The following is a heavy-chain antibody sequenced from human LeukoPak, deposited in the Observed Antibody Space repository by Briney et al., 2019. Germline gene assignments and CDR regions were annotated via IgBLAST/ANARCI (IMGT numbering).Heavy chain of an antibody. V-gene: IGHV1-8*01. CDR2: MNPNSGNT. CDR3: ACSSSKGDAFDI. J-gene: IGHJ3*02. CDR1: GYTFTSYD. D-gene: IGHD6-6*01. Sequence: ASVKVSCKASGYTFTSYDINWVRQATGQGLEWMGWMNPNSGNTGYAQKFQGRVTMTRNTSISTAYMELSSLRSEDTAVYYCACSSSKGDAFDIWGQGTMVTVSS.